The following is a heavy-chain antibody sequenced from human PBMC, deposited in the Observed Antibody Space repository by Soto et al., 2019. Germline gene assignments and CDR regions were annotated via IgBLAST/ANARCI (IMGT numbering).Heavy chain of an antibody. V-gene: IGHV1-69*13. D-gene: IGHD4-17*01. CDR1: GGTFSSYA. CDR2: IIPIFGTA. Sequence: SVKVSCKASGGTFSSYAISWVRQAPGQGLEWMGGIIPIFGTADYAQKFQGRVTITADESTSTAYMELSSLRSEDTAVYYCAREGGRYGDYPSSYNWFDPWGQGTLVTVSS. CDR3: AREGGRYGDYPSSYNWFDP. J-gene: IGHJ5*02.